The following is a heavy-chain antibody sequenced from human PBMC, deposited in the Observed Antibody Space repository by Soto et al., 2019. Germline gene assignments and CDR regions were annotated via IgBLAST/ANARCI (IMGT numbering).Heavy chain of an antibody. V-gene: IGHV3-48*02. CDR3: ARDAPRCSGGSCFDL. CDR2: INSGSTTI. Sequence: EVQLVESGGGSVQPGGSLRLSCAASGFTFSSYSMNWVRQAPGKGLEWVSYINSGSTTIYYADSVKGRFTISRDNAKNSLYLQMNSLRDEDTAVYYCARDAPRCSGGSCFDLWGQGTLVTVSS. J-gene: IGHJ5*02. CDR1: GFTFSSYS. D-gene: IGHD2-15*01.